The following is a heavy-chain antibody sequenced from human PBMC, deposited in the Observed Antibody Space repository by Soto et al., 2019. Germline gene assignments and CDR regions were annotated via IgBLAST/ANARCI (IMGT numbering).Heavy chain of an antibody. CDR2: IKSNADGGTA. J-gene: IGHJ4*02. CDR3: TTELGY. V-gene: IGHV3-15*07. D-gene: IGHD3-16*01. CDR1: GITFSNAR. Sequence: EVQLVESGGGLVKPGGSLRLSCVASGITFSNARMNWVRQAPGKGLEWVGRIKSNADGGTADYADPVKGRFTLSRDDSKNTLYLQMNSLKSEDTGMYFCTTELGYWGQGTLVTVSS.